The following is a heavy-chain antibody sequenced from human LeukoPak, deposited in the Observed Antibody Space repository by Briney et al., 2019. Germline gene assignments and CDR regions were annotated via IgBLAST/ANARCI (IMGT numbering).Heavy chain of an antibody. CDR2: IYYSGST. Sequence: PSETLSLTCTVSGGSISSYYWSWLRQPPGKGLEWIGYIYYSGSTNYNPSLTSRVTISIDTSKNQFSLKLSSVTAADTAVYYCARHQWVPAFDIWGQGTMVTVSS. D-gene: IGHD1-26*01. J-gene: IGHJ3*02. CDR1: GGSISSYY. CDR3: ARHQWVPAFDI. V-gene: IGHV4-59*08.